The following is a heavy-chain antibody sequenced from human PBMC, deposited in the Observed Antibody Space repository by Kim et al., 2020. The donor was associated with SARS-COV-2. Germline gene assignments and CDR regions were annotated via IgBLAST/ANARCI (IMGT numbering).Heavy chain of an antibody. CDR3: AKGGRWLQSGLCY. J-gene: IGHJ4*02. V-gene: IGHV3-33*06. CDR2: IWYDGSNK. CDR1: GFTFSSYG. Sequence: GGSLRLSCAASGFTFSSYGMHWVRQAPGKGLEWVAVIWYDGSNKYYADSVKGRFTISRDNSKNTLYLQMNSLRAEDTAVYYCAKGGRWLQSGLCYWGQGTLVTVSS. D-gene: IGHD3-16*01.